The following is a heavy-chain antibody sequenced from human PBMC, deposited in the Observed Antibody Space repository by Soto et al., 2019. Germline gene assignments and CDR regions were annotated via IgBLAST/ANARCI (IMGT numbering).Heavy chain of an antibody. D-gene: IGHD2-2*01. CDR3: ARGRVVPAAKSWFDP. V-gene: IGHV1-2*04. Sequence: DSVKVSCKASGYTFTGYYMHWVRQVPGQGLEWMGWINPNSGGTNYAQKFQGWVTMTRDTSISTAYMELSRLRSDDTAVYYCARGRVVPAAKSWFDPWGQGTLVTVSS. J-gene: IGHJ5*02. CDR2: INPNSGGT. CDR1: GYTFTGYY.